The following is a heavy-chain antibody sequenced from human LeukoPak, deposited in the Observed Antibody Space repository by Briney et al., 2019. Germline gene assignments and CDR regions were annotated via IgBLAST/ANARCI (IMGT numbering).Heavy chain of an antibody. CDR1: GFTFSSYW. CDR3: ARDTYDSGDYYFDY. D-gene: IGHD4-17*01. CDR2: IYSDGSGI. V-gene: IGHV3-74*01. Sequence: GGSLRLSCAASGFTFSSYWMHWVRQAPGRGLVWVSRIYSDGSGISYADSVKGRFTISRDNAKNTLYLQMNSLRAEDTAVYYCARDTYDSGDYYFDYWGQGTLVTVSS. J-gene: IGHJ4*02.